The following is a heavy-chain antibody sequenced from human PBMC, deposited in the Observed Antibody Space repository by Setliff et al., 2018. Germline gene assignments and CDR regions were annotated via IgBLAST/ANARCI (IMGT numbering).Heavy chain of an antibody. J-gene: IGHJ6*01. CDR2: IYYSGST. Sequence: KPSETLSLTCTVSGGSISRSSYSWGWIRQPPGKGLEWIGSIYYSGSTYYNPSLKSRVTISVDTSKNQFSLKLSSVTAADTAVYYCARAAGYSSSWYHYYYGMDVWG. CDR1: GGSISRSSYS. V-gene: IGHV4-39*01. D-gene: IGHD6-13*01. CDR3: ARAAGYSSSWYHYYYGMDV.